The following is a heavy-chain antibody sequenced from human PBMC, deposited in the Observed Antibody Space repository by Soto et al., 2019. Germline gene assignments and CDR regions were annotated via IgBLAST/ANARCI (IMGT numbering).Heavy chain of an antibody. CDR2: ISPKSNYK. D-gene: IGHD2-21*01. CDR3: VRGGGGGQFDP. CDR1: GFTFSDFY. Sequence: GGSLRLSCEVSGFTFSDFYMSWIRQSPGKGLEWLSYISPKSNYKQYAESVKGRHTISRDNAKNSLSLQMNSLRVEDTAVYYCVRGGGGGQFDPWGQGTLVTVSS. V-gene: IGHV3-11*06. J-gene: IGHJ5*02.